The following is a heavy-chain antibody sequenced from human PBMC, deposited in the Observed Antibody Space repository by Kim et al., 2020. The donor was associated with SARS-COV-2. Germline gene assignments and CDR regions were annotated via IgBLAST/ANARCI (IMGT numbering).Heavy chain of an antibody. Sequence: PSLQSRVAISVATAKNQFSLKLSAVTAADTAVYYCARGLGGIYGDPFDYWGQGTLVTVSA. V-gene: IGHV4-34*01. J-gene: IGHJ4*02. CDR3: ARGLGGIYGDPFDY. D-gene: IGHD4-17*01.